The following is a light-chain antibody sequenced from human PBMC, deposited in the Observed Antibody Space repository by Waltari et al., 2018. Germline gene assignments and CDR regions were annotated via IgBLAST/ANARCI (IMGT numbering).Light chain of an antibody. CDR3: QHTYNTPWT. J-gene: IGKJ1*01. V-gene: IGKV1-39*01. Sequence: DIQMTQSPSSLSASVGDRVTITCRASQSVNNDLNWYQQKPGTVPRVLIYGVNNLQGGVPSRFSGSGSGTHFTLTISSLQPEDFGTYYCQHTYNTPWTFGQGTRVEMK. CDR1: QSVNND. CDR2: GVN.